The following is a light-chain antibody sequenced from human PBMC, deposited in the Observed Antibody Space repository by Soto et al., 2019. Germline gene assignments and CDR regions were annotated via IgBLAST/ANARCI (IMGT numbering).Light chain of an antibody. V-gene: IGKV1-5*01. CDR2: DAS. CDR3: QQYDTYSYT. CDR1: QSFTSC. Sequence: DSQLTQSPSTLSASVGDRVTITCRASQSFTSCLAWYQQKPGKDPNLLIYDASSWESVVPSRFSGSGSEADFTLTISSLEPDDFAIYYCQQYDTYSYTFGQGTKVEI. J-gene: IGKJ2*01.